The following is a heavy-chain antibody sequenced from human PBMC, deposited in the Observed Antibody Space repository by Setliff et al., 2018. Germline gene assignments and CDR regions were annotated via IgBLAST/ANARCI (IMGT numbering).Heavy chain of an antibody. CDR1: GFTFSDSW. CDR2: IKSKTDGGTT. D-gene: IGHD1-26*01. V-gene: IGHV3-15*01. J-gene: IGHJ6*02. CDR3: AAWESTNV. Sequence: AGGSLRLSCAASGFTFSDSWMGWVRQAPGKGLEWVGRIKSKTDGGTTDYAAPVKGRFTISRDDSKNMLYLQMNGLKAEDTAMYFCAAWESTNVWGQGTTVTVSS.